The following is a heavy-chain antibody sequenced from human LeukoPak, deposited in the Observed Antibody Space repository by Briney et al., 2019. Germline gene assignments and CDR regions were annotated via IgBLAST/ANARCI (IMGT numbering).Heavy chain of an antibody. CDR1: GGSFSGYY. J-gene: IGHJ5*02. CDR2: INHSGRT. Sequence: SETLSLTCAVSGGSFSGYYWTWIRQPPGKGLEWIGEINHSGRTNYNPSLKSRVIMSVDTSKNQFSLNLSSVTAADTAVYYCARPLGCCSDSRCPQSWFDPWGQGTLVTVSS. CDR3: ARPLGCCSDSRCPQSWFDP. D-gene: IGHD2-15*01. V-gene: IGHV4-34*01.